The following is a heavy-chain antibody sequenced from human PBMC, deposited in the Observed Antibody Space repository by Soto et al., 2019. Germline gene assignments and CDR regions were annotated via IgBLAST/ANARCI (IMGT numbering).Heavy chain of an antibody. CDR2: IYHTGST. CDR1: GGSISSRDYH. J-gene: IGHJ5*02. V-gene: IGHV4-30-4*01. D-gene: IGHD2-15*01. CDR3: ARYRYCSGGSCYPGWFDP. Sequence: QLQLQESGPGLVKPSETLSLTCPVSGGSISSRDYHWSWIRQPPGKALEWIGYIYHTGSTYYNPSIKSRVMLSVDTSKNQFSLSLTSVTAADTAVYYCARYRYCSGGSCYPGWFDPWGQGTLVTVSS.